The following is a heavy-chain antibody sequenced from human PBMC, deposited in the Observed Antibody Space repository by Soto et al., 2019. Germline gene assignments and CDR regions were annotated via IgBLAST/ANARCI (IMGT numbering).Heavy chain of an antibody. CDR3: ARSPVFMDYRYWYFDL. V-gene: IGHV4-39*01. D-gene: IGHD4-17*01. CDR1: GGSISSSSYY. Sequence: QLQLQESGPGLVKPSETLSLTCTVSGGSISSSSYYWGWIRQPPGKGLEWIGSIYYSGSTYYNPSLKGRVTISVDTSKNQFSLKLSSVTAADTAVYYCARSPVFMDYRYWYFDLWGRGTLVTVSS. CDR2: IYYSGST. J-gene: IGHJ2*01.